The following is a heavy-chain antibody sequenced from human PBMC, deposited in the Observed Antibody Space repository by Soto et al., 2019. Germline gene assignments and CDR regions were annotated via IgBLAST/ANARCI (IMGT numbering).Heavy chain of an antibody. CDR3: AHSKYSRSSFDY. CDR1: GFSLSTSDVG. J-gene: IGHJ4*02. CDR2: IYWDDDK. D-gene: IGHD6-6*01. Sequence: SGPTLVNPTHTLTLTCTFSGFSLSTSDVGVGWIRQPPGKALEWLAIIYWDDDKRYSPSLKSRLTITKDTSKNQVVLTVTNMDPVDTATSYCAHSKYSRSSFDYWGQGTLVTVSS. V-gene: IGHV2-5*02.